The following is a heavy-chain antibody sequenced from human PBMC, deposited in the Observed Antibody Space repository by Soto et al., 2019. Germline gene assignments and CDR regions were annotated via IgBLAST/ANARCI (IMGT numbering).Heavy chain of an antibody. CDR1: GGSFSGYY. CDR3: ARGIGLLDAFDI. V-gene: IGHV4-34*01. J-gene: IGHJ3*02. D-gene: IGHD1-26*01. CDR2: INHSGST. Sequence: QVQLQQWGAGLLKPSETLSLTCAVYGGSFSGYYWSWIRQPPGKGLEWIGEINHSGSTNYNPSLKRRVTISVDTSKNQFSLKLSSVTAADTAVYYCARGIGLLDAFDIWGQGTMVTVSS.